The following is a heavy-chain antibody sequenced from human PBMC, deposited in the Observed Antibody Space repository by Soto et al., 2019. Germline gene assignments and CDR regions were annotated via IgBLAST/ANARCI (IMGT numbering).Heavy chain of an antibody. CDR1: GFTVSSNY. V-gene: IGHV3-66*01. J-gene: IGHJ3*02. D-gene: IGHD2-21*02. CDR2: IYSGGST. Sequence: EVQLVESGGGLVQPGGSLRLSCAASGFTVSSNYMSWVRQAPGKGLEWVSVIYSGGSTYYADSVKGRFTISRDNSKNTLYLQMNSLRAEDTAVYYCGSCGGDCYDAFDIWGQGTMVTVSS. CDR3: GSCGGDCYDAFDI.